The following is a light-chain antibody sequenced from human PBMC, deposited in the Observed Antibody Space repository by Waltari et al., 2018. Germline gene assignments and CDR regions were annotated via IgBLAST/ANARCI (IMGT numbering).Light chain of an antibody. CDR1: RSDVGGYNY. CDR2: EVS. CDR3: SSYAGSNFVV. V-gene: IGLV2-8*01. J-gene: IGLJ2*01. Sequence: QSALAQPPSASGSPGQSVPISCPGPRSDVGGYNYVSWYQQHPGKAPKLMIYEVSKWPSGVPDRFSGSKSGNTASLTVSGLQAEDEAAYYCSSYAGSNFVVFGGGTKVTVL.